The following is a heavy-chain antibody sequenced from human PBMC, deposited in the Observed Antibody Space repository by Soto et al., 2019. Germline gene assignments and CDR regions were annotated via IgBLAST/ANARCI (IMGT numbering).Heavy chain of an antibody. CDR2: IYHSGNT. CDR1: NDSIRSSNW. V-gene: IGHV4-4*02. CDR3: ARQSHHQHFDY. D-gene: IGHD2-2*01. Sequence: PSETLSLTCAVSNDSIRSSNWWSWVRQPPGKGLEWIGEIYHSGNTNYNPSLKTRVTISVDKSKNQFSLKLSSVTAADTAVYYCARQSHHQHFDYWGLGTLVTVSS. J-gene: IGHJ4*02.